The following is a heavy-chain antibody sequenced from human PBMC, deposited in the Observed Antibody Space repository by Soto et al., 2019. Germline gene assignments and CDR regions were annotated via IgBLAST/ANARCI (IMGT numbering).Heavy chain of an antibody. CDR3: ARDSVKVVRGANDYGMDV. J-gene: IGHJ6*02. V-gene: IGHV1-2*04. CDR2: INPNSGGT. CDR1: GYTFTGYY. D-gene: IGHD3-10*01. Sequence: ASVKVSCKASGYTFTGYYMHWVRQAPGQGLEWMGWINPNSGGTNYAQKFQGWVTMTRDTSISTAYMELSRLRSDDTAVYYCARDSVKVVRGANDYGMDVWGQGTTVTVSS.